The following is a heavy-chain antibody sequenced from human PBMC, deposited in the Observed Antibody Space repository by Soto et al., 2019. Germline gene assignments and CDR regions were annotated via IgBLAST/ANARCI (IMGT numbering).Heavy chain of an antibody. D-gene: IGHD3-22*01. J-gene: IGHJ6*02. CDR2: SRNKGNSDTT. CDR1: GFTFSDHY. V-gene: IGHV3-72*01. CDR3: AKSWLSGLGGMDV. Sequence: GSLRLSCAASGFTFSDHYIDWVRQAPGKGLEWVGRSRNKGNSDTTEYAASVKGRFTISRDDSKNSLYLQMNSLKTEDTAVYYCAKSWLSGLGGMDVWGQGTTVTVSS.